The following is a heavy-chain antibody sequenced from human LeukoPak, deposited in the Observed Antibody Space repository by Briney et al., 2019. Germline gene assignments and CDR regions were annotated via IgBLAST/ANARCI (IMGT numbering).Heavy chain of an antibody. V-gene: IGHV3-23*01. J-gene: IGHJ5*02. D-gene: IGHD3-16*01. CDR3: AKSRWDVWGRKWFDP. CDR2: ISGSGGST. CDR1: GFTFSRYA. Sequence: PGGSLRLSRAASGFTFSRYAMRWVRQAPGKRLEWVSDISGSGGSTYYADSVKGRFTISRDNSKNTLYLQMNSLRAEDTAVYYCAKSRWDVWGRKWFDPWGQGTLVTVSS.